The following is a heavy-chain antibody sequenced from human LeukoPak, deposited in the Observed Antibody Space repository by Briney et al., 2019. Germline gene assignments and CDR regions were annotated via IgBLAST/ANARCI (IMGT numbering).Heavy chain of an antibody. CDR3: ARMDFGYCSSTSCSPGPFDI. V-gene: IGHV1-69*05. D-gene: IGHD2-2*03. CDR2: IIPIFGTA. J-gene: IGHJ3*02. Sequence: ASVKVPCKASGGTFSSYAISWVRQAPGQGLEWMGGIIPIFGTANYAQKFQGRVTITTDESTSTAYMELSSLRSEDTAVYYCARMDFGYCSSTSCSPGPFDIWGQGTMVTVSS. CDR1: GGTFSSYA.